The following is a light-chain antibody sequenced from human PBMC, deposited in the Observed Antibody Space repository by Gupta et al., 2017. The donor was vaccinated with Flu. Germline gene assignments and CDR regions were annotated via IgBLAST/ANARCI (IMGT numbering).Light chain of an antibody. CDR2: AAS. Sequence: DIHLTQSPSSLSAFVGDRVTISCRASQHISNYLNWYQHRPGKGPELLIHAASSMESGVSSRFSGSGSGTDFTLTISSLQPEDFGIYYCQQSYSRPYSFGQGTNLEMK. CDR1: QHISNY. J-gene: IGKJ2*03. CDR3: QQSYSRPYS. V-gene: IGKV1-39*01.